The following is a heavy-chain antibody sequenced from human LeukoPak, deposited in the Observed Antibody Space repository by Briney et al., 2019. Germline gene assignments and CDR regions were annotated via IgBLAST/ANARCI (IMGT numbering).Heavy chain of an antibody. CDR2: INHSGST. Sequence: SETLSLTCAVYGGSFSGYYWSWIRQPPGKGLEWIGEINHSGSTNYNPSLKSRVTISVETSKNQFSLKLSSVTAADTAVYYCARGGGHYYDTSGYYKRYYYGMDVWGQGTTVTVSS. V-gene: IGHV4-34*01. CDR1: GGSFSGYY. J-gene: IGHJ6*02. D-gene: IGHD3-22*01. CDR3: ARGGGHYYDTSGYYKRYYYGMDV.